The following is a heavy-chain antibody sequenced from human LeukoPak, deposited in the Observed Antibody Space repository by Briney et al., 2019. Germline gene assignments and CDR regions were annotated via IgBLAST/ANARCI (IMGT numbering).Heavy chain of an antibody. CDR1: GILVSSNY. Sequence: GGCLKLSCVASGILVSSNYVSWVRQAPGKGLEWVSFIDSTGSTYYADSVKGRFTISRDNSRNTLYLQMNSLRAEDTAVYYCARDGFTMIVVGWYFDLWGRGTLVTVSS. J-gene: IGHJ2*01. V-gene: IGHV3-66*01. CDR2: IDSTGST. D-gene: IGHD3-22*01. CDR3: ARDGFTMIVVGWYFDL.